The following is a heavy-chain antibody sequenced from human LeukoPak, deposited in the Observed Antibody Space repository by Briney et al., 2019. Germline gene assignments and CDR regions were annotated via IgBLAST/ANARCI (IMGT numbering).Heavy chain of an antibody. D-gene: IGHD6-13*01. V-gene: IGHV3-33*01. Sequence: GGSLRLSCTACGFIFSNYGMQWVRQAPGKGLVWVAVIWYDGSNNYYADSVKGLLTFSRDNSKTTLYLQMNSRRAEDTAVYYGARDHNSSPRDWGQGTLVTASS. CDR3: ARDHNSSPRD. CDR2: IWYDGSNN. J-gene: IGHJ4*02. CDR1: GFIFSNYG.